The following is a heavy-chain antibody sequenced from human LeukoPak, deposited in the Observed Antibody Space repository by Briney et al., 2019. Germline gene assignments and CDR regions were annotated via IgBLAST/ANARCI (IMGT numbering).Heavy chain of an antibody. V-gene: IGHV3-74*01. CDR3: ARGGYGHNMDV. J-gene: IGHJ6*03. D-gene: IGHD3-10*01. CDR2: IKNAGTDT. Sequence: GGSLRLSCVGYGFTFSKYYMYWVRHARGKGLVWVSRIKNAGTDTIYADSVKGRFTVSRDNAKNTVYLQMNSLRAEDTAVYYCARGGYGHNMDVWGEGTTFTVSS. CDR1: GFTFSKYY.